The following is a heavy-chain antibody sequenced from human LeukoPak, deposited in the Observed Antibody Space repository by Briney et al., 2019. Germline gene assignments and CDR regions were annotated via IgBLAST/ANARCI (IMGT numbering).Heavy chain of an antibody. CDR2: INTGNGNT. Sequence: ASVKVPCKASGYTFTDYAIHWVRQAPGQRLAWMGWINTGNGNTRYSQKFQDRFTIARDTSASTAYMELSSLRSEDTAVYYCARDYGSGSLHYWGQGTLVTVSS. CDR1: GYTFTDYA. J-gene: IGHJ4*02. CDR3: ARDYGSGSLHY. V-gene: IGHV1-3*04. D-gene: IGHD3-10*01.